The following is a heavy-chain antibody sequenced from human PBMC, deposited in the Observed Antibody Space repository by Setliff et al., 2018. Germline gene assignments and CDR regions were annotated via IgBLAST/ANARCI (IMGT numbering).Heavy chain of an antibody. CDR1: GFAFANYN. D-gene: IGHD2-8*01. J-gene: IGHJ4*01. CDR2: LSSANNYI. CDR3: VKGTNVVMVYTGFDH. Sequence: GESLKISCAASGFAFANYNMIWVRQAPGKGLEWVASLSSANNYIVYADSVKGRFTISRDNSKNTLFLQMSSLRAADTAVYYCVKGTNVVMVYTGFDHWGQGTLVTVSS. V-gene: IGHV3-21*04.